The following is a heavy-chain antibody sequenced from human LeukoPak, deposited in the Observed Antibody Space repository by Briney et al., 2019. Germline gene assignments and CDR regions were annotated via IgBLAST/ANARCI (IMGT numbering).Heavy chain of an antibody. D-gene: IGHD1-26*01. V-gene: IGHV4-31*11. J-gene: IGHJ3*02. CDR1: GGSISSGGYY. CDR2: IYYSGST. CDR3: ARVLSLEAFRDAFDI. Sequence: SQTLSLTCAVSGGSISSGGYYWSCIRQHPGKGLECIGYIYYSGSTYYNPSLKSRVTISVDTSKNQFSLKLSSVTAADTAVYYCARVLSLEAFRDAFDIWGQGTMVTVSS.